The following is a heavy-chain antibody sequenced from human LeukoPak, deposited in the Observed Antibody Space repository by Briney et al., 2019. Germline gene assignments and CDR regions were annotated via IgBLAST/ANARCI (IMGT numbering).Heavy chain of an antibody. V-gene: IGHV1-46*01. CDR3: ARDAHIVVVPAAIWFDP. CDR2: INPSGGST. CDR1: GYTFTSYY. Sequence: ASVKVSCKASGYTFTSYYMHWVRQAPGQGLEWMGIINPSGGSTSYAQKFQGRVTMTRDTSISTAYMELSRLRSDDTAVYYCARDAHIVVVPAAIWFDPWGQGTLVTVSS. D-gene: IGHD2-2*01. J-gene: IGHJ5*02.